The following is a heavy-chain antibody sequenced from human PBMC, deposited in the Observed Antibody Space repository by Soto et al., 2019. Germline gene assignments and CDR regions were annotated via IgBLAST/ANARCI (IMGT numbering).Heavy chain of an antibody. V-gene: IGHV4-59*01. CDR3: ARFRIAAAGGGWFDS. J-gene: IGHJ5*01. D-gene: IGHD6-13*01. Sequence: SETLSLTCTVSGGSISSYYWSWIRQPPGKGLEWIGYIYYSGSTNYNPSLKSRVTISVDTSKNQFSLKLSSVTAADTAVYYCARFRIAAAGGGWFDSWGQGTLVTVSS. CDR2: IYYSGST. CDR1: GGSISSYY.